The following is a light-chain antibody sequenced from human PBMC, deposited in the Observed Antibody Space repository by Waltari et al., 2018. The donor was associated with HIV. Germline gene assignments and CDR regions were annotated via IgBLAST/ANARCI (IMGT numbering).Light chain of an antibody. CDR3: QQYNNWPLT. J-gene: IGKJ4*01. CDR2: GAS. V-gene: IGKV3-15*01. CDR1: QSVSSN. Sequence: ERVMTQSPATLSVSPGERATLSCRASQSVSSNLAWYQQTPSQAPRLLIYGASTRATGITARFSGSGSGTDFTLTIGSLQSEDFAVYYCQQYNNWPLTFGGGTTVEIK.